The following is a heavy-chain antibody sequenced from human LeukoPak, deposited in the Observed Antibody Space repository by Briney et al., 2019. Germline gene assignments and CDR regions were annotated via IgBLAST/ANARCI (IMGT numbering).Heavy chain of an antibody. CDR1: GGSFSGYY. CDR3: ARHTLTSRGPFDY. J-gene: IGHJ4*02. CDR2: ISYSGST. V-gene: IGHV4-59*08. Sequence: SETLSLTCAVYGGSFSGYYWSWTRQPPGKGLEWIGYISYSGSTSYNTSLKSRVTISVDTSKNQLSLKLSSVTAADTAVYYCARHTLTSRGPFDYWGQGTLVTVSS. D-gene: IGHD2-2*01.